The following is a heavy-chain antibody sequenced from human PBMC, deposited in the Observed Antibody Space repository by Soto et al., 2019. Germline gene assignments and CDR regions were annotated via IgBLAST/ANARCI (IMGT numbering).Heavy chain of an antibody. CDR2: INHSGST. Sequence: QVQLQQWGAGLLKPSETLSLTCAVYGGSFSGYYWSWIRQPPGKGLEWIGEINHSGSTNYNPSLKRRVTISVDTSKNQFSLKLSSVTAADTAVYYCARGGNWNYPYYYGMDVWGQGTTVTVSS. V-gene: IGHV4-34*01. CDR1: GGSFSGYY. CDR3: ARGGNWNYPYYYGMDV. J-gene: IGHJ6*02. D-gene: IGHD1-7*01.